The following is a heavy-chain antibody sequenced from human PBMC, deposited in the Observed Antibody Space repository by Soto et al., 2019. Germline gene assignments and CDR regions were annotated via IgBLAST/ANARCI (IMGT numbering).Heavy chain of an antibody. CDR1: GFTFSSYG. CDR2: IWYDGSNK. J-gene: IGHJ5*02. V-gene: IGHV3-33*01. CDR3: ARERTAVASYNWFDP. D-gene: IGHD6-19*01. Sequence: GGSLRLSCAASGFTFSSYGMHWVRQAPGKGLEWVAVIWYDGSNKYYADSVKGRFTISRDNSKNTLYLQMNSLRAEDTAVYYCARERTAVASYNWFDPWGQGTLVTVSS.